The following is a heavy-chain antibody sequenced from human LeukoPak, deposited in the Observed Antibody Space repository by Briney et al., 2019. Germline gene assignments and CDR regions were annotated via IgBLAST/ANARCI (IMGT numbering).Heavy chain of an antibody. D-gene: IGHD4-23*01. CDR3: ARDRGKDYFDS. Sequence: GGSLRLSRAASGFTISTYGMHWVRQAPGKGLEWVAIVSYDGSNKYYADSVKGRFTISRDNSKNTLYLQMNSLRVEDTAIYYCARDRGKDYFDSWGQGTQVTVSS. V-gene: IGHV3-30*03. J-gene: IGHJ4*02. CDR2: VSYDGSNK. CDR1: GFTISTYG.